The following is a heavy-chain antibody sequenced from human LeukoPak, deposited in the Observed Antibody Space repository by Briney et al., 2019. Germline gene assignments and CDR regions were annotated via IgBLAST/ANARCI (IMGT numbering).Heavy chain of an antibody. J-gene: IGHJ4*01. V-gene: IGHV3-30*18. D-gene: IGHD6-13*01. CDR3: AKDQAAGTGLGAFDY. CDR2: ISYDGSNK. Sequence: GRSLRLSCAASGFTFSSYGMHWARQAPGKGLEWVAVISYDGSNKYYADSVKGLFTISRDNSKNTLHLQMNSLRVEDTAVYYCAKDQAAGTGLGAFDYWGHGTLFTVSA. CDR1: GFTFSSYG.